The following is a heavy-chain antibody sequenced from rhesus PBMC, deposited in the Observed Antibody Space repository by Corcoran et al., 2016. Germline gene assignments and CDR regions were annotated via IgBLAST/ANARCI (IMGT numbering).Heavy chain of an antibody. CDR1: GGSISSSSYY. V-gene: IGHV4-122*02. J-gene: IGHJ4*01. CDR3: ARHDSWYSLDY. Sequence: QVQLQESGPGLVKPSETLSLTCAVSGGSISSSSYYWSWIRQAPGKGLEWIGDISYSGSTSYHPSRKSRVTISRDTSKNQCSLKLSSVTAADTAVYYCARHDSWYSLDYWGQGVLVTVSS. D-gene: IGHD3-28*01. CDR2: ISYSGST.